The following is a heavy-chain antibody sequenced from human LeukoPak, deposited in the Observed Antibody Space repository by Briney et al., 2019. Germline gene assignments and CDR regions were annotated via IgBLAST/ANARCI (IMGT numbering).Heavy chain of an antibody. CDR1: GGTFSNSA. D-gene: IGHD1-26*01. CDR2: IILILGVA. Sequence: ASVKVSCKASGGTFSNSAISWVRQAPGQGLEWMGRIILILGVANYAQKFQGRVTITADKSTSTVYMEVSSLRSEDTALYYCARDPSTWYSGYYTYYGMDVWGQGTAVTVSS. CDR3: ARDPSTWYSGYYTYYGMDV. J-gene: IGHJ6*02. V-gene: IGHV1-69*04.